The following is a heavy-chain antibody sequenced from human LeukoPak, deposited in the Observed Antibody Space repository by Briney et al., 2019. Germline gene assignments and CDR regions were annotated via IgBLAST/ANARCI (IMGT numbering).Heavy chain of an antibody. CDR2: IYYSGST. CDR1: GGSFSGYY. CDR3: ARGYYDSSGYNGMDV. D-gene: IGHD3-22*01. J-gene: IGHJ6*02. Sequence: SETLSLTCAVYGGSFSGYYWSWIRQPPGRGLEWIGYIYYSGSTNYNPSLKSRVTISVDTSKNQFSLKLSSVTAADTAVYYCARGYYDSSGYNGMDVWGQGTTVTVSS. V-gene: IGHV4-59*01.